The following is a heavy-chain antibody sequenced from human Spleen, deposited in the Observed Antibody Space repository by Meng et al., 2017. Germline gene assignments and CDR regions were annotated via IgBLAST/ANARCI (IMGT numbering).Heavy chain of an antibody. D-gene: IGHD6-13*01. CDR1: GGSFSDYY. V-gene: IGHV4-34*01. CDR2: INHSGST. Sequence: QVKLQQCGAGLWKPSETLSLTCVVSGGSFSDYYWSWIRQPPGKGLEWIGEINHSGSTNYNPSLESRATIPVDTSKNQFSLKLSSVTAADTAVYYCARVGVYSSSWDYWGQGTLVTVSS. J-gene: IGHJ4*02. CDR3: ARVGVYSSSWDY.